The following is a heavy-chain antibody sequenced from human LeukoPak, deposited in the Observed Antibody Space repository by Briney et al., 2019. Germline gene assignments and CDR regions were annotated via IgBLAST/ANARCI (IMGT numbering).Heavy chain of an antibody. CDR3: AKDIVVVPALPGAWDY. D-gene: IGHD2-2*01. V-gene: IGHV3-23*01. Sequence: GGPLRLSCAASGFTFSSYAMSWVRQAPGKGLEWVSAISGSGGSTYYADSVKGRFTISRDNSKNTLYLQMNSLRAEDTAVYYCAKDIVVVPALPGAWDYWGQGTLVTVSS. CDR1: GFTFSSYA. CDR2: ISGSGGST. J-gene: IGHJ4*02.